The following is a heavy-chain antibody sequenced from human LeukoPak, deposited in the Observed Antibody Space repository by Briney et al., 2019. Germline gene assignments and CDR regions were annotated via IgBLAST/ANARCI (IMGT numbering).Heavy chain of an antibody. D-gene: IGHD2-15*01. CDR3: ARDRSGSGDY. CDR1: GFTLSTYA. V-gene: IGHV3-64*01. Sequence: GGSLRLSCAASGFTLSTYAMHWVSQAPGKGLEYVSSITSNGDKTFYANSVKGRFTISRDNSKNTLYLQMGSLRAEDMAVYYCARDRSGSGDYWGQGTLVTVSS. J-gene: IGHJ4*02. CDR2: ITSNGDKT.